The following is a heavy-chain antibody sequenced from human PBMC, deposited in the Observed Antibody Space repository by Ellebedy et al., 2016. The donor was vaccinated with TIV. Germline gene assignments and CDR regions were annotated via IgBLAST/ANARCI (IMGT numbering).Heavy chain of an antibody. D-gene: IGHD4-23*01. Sequence: GGSLRLSXAASGFRFRTYGMHWVRQAPGKGLEWVSTISSAGDSTYYADSVKGRFTISRDNTKNTLYMHMSSLRAEDTAVYYCAKKQSGGGTSPQSFDSWGQGTLVTVSS. CDR1: GFRFRTYG. J-gene: IGHJ4*02. V-gene: IGHV3-23*01. CDR3: AKKQSGGGTSPQSFDS. CDR2: ISSAGDST.